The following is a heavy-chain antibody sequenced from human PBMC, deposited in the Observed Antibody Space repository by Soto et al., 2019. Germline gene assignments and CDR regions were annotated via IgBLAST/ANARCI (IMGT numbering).Heavy chain of an antibody. V-gene: IGHV1-18*01. CDR1: GYTFTSYS. CDR3: ARDRIFGVVIMNYYYYGMDV. CDR2: ISAYNGNT. J-gene: IGHJ6*02. D-gene: IGHD3-3*01. Sequence: ASVKVSCKASGYTFTSYSMHWVRQAPGQGLEWMGWISAYNGNTNYAQKLQGRVTMTTDTSTSTAYMELRSLRSDDTAVYYCARDRIFGVVIMNYYYYGMDVWGQGTTVTVSS.